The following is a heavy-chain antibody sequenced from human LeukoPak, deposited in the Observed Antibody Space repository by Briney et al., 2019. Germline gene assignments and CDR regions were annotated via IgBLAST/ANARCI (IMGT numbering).Heavy chain of an antibody. V-gene: IGHV3-7*01. D-gene: IGHD2-2*01. CDR2: IKPDGSEK. Sequence: GGSLRLSCAASGFTFSDYWMTWVRQAPGKGLEWVANIKPDGSEKYYVDSVRGRFTISRDNAKNSLYLQMNSLRVEDTAVYCCAKIPATLTPSDAFDIWGQGTMVTVSS. CDR3: AKIPATLTPSDAFDI. CDR1: GFTFSDYW. J-gene: IGHJ3*02.